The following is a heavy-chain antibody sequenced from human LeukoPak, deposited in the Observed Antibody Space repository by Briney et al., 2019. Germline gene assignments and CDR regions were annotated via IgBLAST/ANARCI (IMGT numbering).Heavy chain of an antibody. CDR2: IDYSGST. D-gene: IGHD6-19*01. Sequence: SETLSLTRTVSGGPIRQHHFDWIRQPPGKGLEWVGYIDYSGSTDYNPSLKSRVTFSVDTSKKQFSLKLSSVTAADTAVYYCARGYSSGWYYFDYWGQGTLVTVSS. CDR3: ARGYSSGWYYFDY. V-gene: IGHV4-59*11. J-gene: IGHJ4*02. CDR1: GGPIRQHH.